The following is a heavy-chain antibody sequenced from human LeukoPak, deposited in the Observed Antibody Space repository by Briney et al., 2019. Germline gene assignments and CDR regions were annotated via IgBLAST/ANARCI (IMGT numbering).Heavy chain of an antibody. Sequence: ASVKVSCKASGYTFTGYYMHWVRQAPGQGLEWMGWINPNSGGTNYAQKFQGRVTMTRDTSISTAYMELSRLRSDDTAVYYCARADILTGGGLDYWGQGTLVTVSS. J-gene: IGHJ4*02. D-gene: IGHD3-9*01. V-gene: IGHV1-2*02. CDR1: GYTFTGYY. CDR3: ARADILTGGGLDY. CDR2: INPNSGGT.